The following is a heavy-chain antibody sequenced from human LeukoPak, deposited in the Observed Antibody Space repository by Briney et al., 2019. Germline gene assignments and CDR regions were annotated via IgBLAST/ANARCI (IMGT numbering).Heavy chain of an antibody. CDR2: FDPEDGET. J-gene: IGHJ3*02. CDR3: AAYTIRTGGAFDI. V-gene: IGHV1-24*01. D-gene: IGHD1-1*01. CDR1: GYTLTELS. Sequence: GASVKVSCKVSGYTLTELSMHWVRQAPGKGLEWMGGFDPEDGETIYAQKFQGRVTMTEDTSTDTAYMELSSLRSEDAAVYYCAAYTIRTGGAFDIWGQGTMVTVSS.